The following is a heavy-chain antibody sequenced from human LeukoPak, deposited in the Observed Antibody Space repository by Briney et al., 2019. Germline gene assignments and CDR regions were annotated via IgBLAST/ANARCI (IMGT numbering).Heavy chain of an antibody. CDR3: ARVDTVMAYYFDL. J-gene: IGHJ4*02. V-gene: IGHV3-21*05. CDR2: ISSTSSYI. Sequence: PGGSLRLSCAASGFTVSSYSMNWVRQAPGKGLECVSYISSTSSYIKYADSVKGRFTISRDNAKNSLYLQMNSLRAEDTAVYYCARVDTVMAYYFDLWGQGTLVTVSS. D-gene: IGHD5-18*01. CDR1: GFTVSSYS.